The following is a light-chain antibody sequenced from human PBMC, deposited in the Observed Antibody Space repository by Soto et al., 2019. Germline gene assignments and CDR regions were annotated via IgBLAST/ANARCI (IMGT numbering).Light chain of an antibody. V-gene: IGLV2-14*01. J-gene: IGLJ1*01. CDR3: SSYRSTSNYV. CDR2: EVS. CDR1: SSDVGAYNY. Sequence: QSVLTQPASVSGSPGQSITISCTGTSSDVGAYNYVSWFQQHPDKVPKLMIYEVSNRPSGVSNRFSGSKSGNTASLTISWLRAEDEADYYCSSYRSTSNYVFRSGTKVTVL.